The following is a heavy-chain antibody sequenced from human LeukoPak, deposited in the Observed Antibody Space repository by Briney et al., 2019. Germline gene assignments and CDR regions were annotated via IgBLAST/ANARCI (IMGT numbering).Heavy chain of an antibody. CDR3: AKVTVPLVVITAGGFDY. D-gene: IGHD3-22*01. J-gene: IGHJ4*02. CDR2: IRYDGSNQ. Sequence: PGGSLRLSCAASGFTFSSYGMHWVRQAPGKGLEWVTFIRYDGSNQYYADSVKGRFTISRDNSKNTLYLQMNSLRTEDTAVYYCAKVTVPLVVITAGGFDYGGQGTLVTVSS. CDR1: GFTFSSYG. V-gene: IGHV3-30*02.